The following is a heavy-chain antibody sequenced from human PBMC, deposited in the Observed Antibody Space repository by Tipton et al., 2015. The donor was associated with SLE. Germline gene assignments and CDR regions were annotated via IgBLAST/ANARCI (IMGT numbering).Heavy chain of an antibody. J-gene: IGHJ5*02. CDR2: VYATGST. Sequence: TLSLTCTVSGGSISRYPFHLIRQSAGKGLEWIGRVYATGSTNYNPSLKSRVTMSVDTSKNQFSLKLSSVTAADTALYYCARRIQESRYSLDNWFDPWGRGTLVTVSS. D-gene: IGHD2-15*01. CDR3: ARRIQESRYSLDNWFDP. CDR1: GGSISRYP. V-gene: IGHV4-4*07.